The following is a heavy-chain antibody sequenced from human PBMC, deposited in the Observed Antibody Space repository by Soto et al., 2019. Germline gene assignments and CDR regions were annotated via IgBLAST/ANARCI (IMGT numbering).Heavy chain of an antibody. CDR2: IYSAGNT. CDR1: GFTVSSNY. J-gene: IGHJ6*02. Sequence: GGSLRLSCAASGFTVSSNYMSWVRQAPGKGLEWISIIYSAGNTYYADSVKGRFTISRDNSKNTLYPQMNSLRAEDTAVYYCARPSDFDYYGSGSRDYYYGMDVWGQGTTVTVSS. CDR3: ARPSDFDYYGSGSRDYYYGMDV. V-gene: IGHV3-66*04. D-gene: IGHD3-10*01.